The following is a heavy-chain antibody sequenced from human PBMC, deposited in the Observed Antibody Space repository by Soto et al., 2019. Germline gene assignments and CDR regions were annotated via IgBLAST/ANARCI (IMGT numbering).Heavy chain of an antibody. CDR3: ATLSAVAGPTDYFDY. Sequence: QLQLQESGPGLVKPSETLSLTCTVSGGSISADNYYWGWIRQPPGKGLEWVGSFYFGGNAYYNPSLKSRVTISVDPSKTQLSLKLTSVTAADTAVYYCATLSAVAGPTDYFDYWGQGTLATVSS. CDR2: FYFGGNA. CDR1: GGSISADNYY. D-gene: IGHD6-19*01. V-gene: IGHV4-39*01. J-gene: IGHJ4*02.